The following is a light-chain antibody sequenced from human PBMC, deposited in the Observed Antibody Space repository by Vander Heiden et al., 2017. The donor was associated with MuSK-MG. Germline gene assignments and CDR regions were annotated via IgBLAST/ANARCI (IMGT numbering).Light chain of an antibody. CDR3: QVWDSSSDHPGV. CDR2: YDS. J-gene: IGLJ1*01. V-gene: IGLV3-21*01. Sequence: SYVLTQPPSVSVAPGQTARISCGGNNIGRKSVHWYQQKPVQSPVLVIYYDSARPSGIPDRFSGSNSGNTATLTISEVEAGDEAAYYCQVWDSSSDHPGVFGSGTKVTVL. CDR1: NIGRKS.